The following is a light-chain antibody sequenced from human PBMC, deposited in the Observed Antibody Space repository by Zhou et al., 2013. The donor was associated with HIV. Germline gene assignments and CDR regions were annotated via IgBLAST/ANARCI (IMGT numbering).Light chain of an antibody. CDR2: KVS. V-gene: IGKV2-30*01. Sequence: DVVVTQSPLSLPVTLGQSASISCRSTQSLLYSDGSTYLNWFHQRPGQSPRRLIYKVSNRDSGVPDRFSGSGSGTDFTLKISRVEPEDVGIYYCMQSTHWPWTFGQGTRVEIK. CDR3: MQSTHWPWT. J-gene: IGKJ1*01. CDR1: QSLLYSDGSTY.